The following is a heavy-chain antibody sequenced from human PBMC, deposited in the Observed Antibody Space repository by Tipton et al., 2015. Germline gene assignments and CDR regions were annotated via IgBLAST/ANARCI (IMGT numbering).Heavy chain of an antibody. J-gene: IGHJ4*02. CDR1: GGSIRTYY. Sequence: TLSLTCTVSGGSIRTYYWVWIRQPPGRGLESIGYIYHSGRTNYNPSLKSRVTISVDTSKNRFSLKLTSVTAADTAVYYCARSRYTATPDSWGQGTLVTVSS. CDR3: ARSRYTATPDS. CDR2: IYHSGRT. D-gene: IGHD4-17*01. V-gene: IGHV4-59*08.